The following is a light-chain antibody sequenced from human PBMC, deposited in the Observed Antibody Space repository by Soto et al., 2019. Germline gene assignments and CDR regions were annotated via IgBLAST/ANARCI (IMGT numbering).Light chain of an antibody. V-gene: IGKV3-20*01. CDR1: QSVMSNY. CDR3: HQYGSSVWT. J-gene: IGKJ1*01. CDR2: GAS. Sequence: EIVLTQSPGSLSLSPGEGATLSCRASQSVMSNYLSWYQQKPGQPTRLLIYGASTRATGIPARVSGSGSGTEFTLTISSLQSEDFAVYYCHQYGSSVWTFGQGTKVDIK.